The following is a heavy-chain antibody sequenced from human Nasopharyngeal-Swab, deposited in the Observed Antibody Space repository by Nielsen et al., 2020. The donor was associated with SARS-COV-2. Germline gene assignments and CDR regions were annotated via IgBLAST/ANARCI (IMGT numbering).Heavy chain of an antibody. CDR1: GFTVSSNY. Sequence: GESLKISCAASGFTVSSNYMSWVRQAPGKGLEWVSVIYSGGSTYYADSVKGRFTISRDNSKNTLYLQMNSLRAEDTAVYYCARVSFRGGMDVWGKGTTVTVSS. D-gene: IGHD3-16*01. CDR2: IYSGGST. J-gene: IGHJ6*03. V-gene: IGHV3-53*01. CDR3: ARVSFRGGMDV.